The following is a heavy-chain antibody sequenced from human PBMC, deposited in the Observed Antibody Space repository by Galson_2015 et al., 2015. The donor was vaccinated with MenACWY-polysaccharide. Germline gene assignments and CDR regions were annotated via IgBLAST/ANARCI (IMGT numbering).Heavy chain of an antibody. Sequence: SLRLSCAASGFTFSTYWMHWVRHVPGKGLVWVSRINADGSATGYADSVRGRFTISRDNAKNTLYLEINRLRAEDTAVYYCTKACAQYCSGSSCNFNWCDPWGQGTQVTVSS. CDR3: TKACAQYCSGSSCNFNWCDP. CDR2: INADGSAT. CDR1: GFTFSTYW. D-gene: IGHD2-15*01. J-gene: IGHJ5*02. V-gene: IGHV3-74*01.